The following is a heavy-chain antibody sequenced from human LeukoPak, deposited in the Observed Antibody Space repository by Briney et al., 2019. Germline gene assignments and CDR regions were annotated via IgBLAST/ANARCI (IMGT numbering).Heavy chain of an antibody. V-gene: IGHV3-23*01. CDR3: ARMVTTLYYFDY. CDR2: ISGSGGST. D-gene: IGHD2-21*02. CDR1: GFTFSSYA. Sequence: GGSLILSCAASGFTFSSYAMSWVRQAPGKGLEWVSAISGSGGSTYYADSVKGRFTISRDNSKNTLYLQMNSLRAEDTAVYYCARMVTTLYYFDYWGQGTLVTVSS. J-gene: IGHJ4*02.